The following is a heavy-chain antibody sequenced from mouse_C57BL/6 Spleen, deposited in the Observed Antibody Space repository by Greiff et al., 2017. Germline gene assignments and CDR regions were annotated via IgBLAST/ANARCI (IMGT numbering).Heavy chain of an antibody. CDR1: GFSLTSYA. CDR2: IWPGGGT. V-gene: IGHV2-9-1*01. Sequence: VKLMESGPGLVAPSPSLSITCTVSGFSLTSYAISWVRQPPGKGLEWLGVIWPGGGTNYNSALKSRLSISKDNSKSQVFLKMNSLQTDDAARYYCARYDYDPYAMDYWGQGTSVTVSS. J-gene: IGHJ4*01. D-gene: IGHD2-4*01. CDR3: ARYDYDPYAMDY.